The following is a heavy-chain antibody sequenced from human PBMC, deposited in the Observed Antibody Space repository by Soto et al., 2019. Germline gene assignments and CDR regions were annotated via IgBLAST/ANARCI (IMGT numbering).Heavy chain of an antibody. CDR2: IDNSGST. V-gene: IGHV4-39*01. CDR1: GGSVSSGSYF. Sequence: SETLSLTCTVSGGSVSSGSYFWSWIRQPPGKGLEWIGYIDNSGSTNYNPSLKSRVTISVDTSKNQFSLKLSSVTAADTAVYYCARSVFPWGQGTLVTVSS. CDR3: ARSVFP. J-gene: IGHJ5*02.